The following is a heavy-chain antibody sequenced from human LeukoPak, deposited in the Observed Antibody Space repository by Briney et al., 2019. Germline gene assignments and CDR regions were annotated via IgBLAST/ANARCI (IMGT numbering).Heavy chain of an antibody. CDR1: GYTFTGYY. CDR2: INPNSGGT. D-gene: IGHD5-18*01. J-gene: IGHJ5*02. Sequence: ASVKVSCKASGYTFTGYYMHWVRQAPGQGREWMGWINPNSGGTNYAQKFQGRVTMTRDTSISTAYMELSRLRSDDTAVYYCARVGRGDTALHWFDPWGQGTLVTVSS. CDR3: ARVGRGDTALHWFDP. V-gene: IGHV1-2*02.